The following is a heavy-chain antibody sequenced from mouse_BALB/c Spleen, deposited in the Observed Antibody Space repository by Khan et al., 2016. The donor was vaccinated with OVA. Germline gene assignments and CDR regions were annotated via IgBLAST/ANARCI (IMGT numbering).Heavy chain of an antibody. J-gene: IGHJ4*01. CDR1: GYSITSDYA. CDR3: ASDGSRYNYAMDY. V-gene: IGHV3-2*02. Sequence: EVQLVESGPGLVKPSQSLSLTCTVTGYSITSDYAWNWIRQFPGNKLEWMGYISYSGSTNYNPSLKSRISITRDKSKNQLFLQLNSVTTEDTATYFCASDGSRYNYAMDYWGQGTSVTVAS. D-gene: IGHD2-3*01. CDR2: ISYSGST.